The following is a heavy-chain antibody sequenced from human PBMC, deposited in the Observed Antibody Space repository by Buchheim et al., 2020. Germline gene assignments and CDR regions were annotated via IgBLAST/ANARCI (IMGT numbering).Heavy chain of an antibody. J-gene: IGHJ6*02. Sequence: QVQLVESGGGVVQPGRSLRLSCADSGFTFSSYAMHWVRQAPGKGLEWVAVISYDGSNKYYADSVKGRFTISRDNSKNTLYLQMNSLRAEDTAVYYCAKGTGREGGYYGMDVWGQGTT. CDR3: AKGTGREGGYYGMDV. CDR2: ISYDGSNK. D-gene: IGHD3-16*01. CDR1: GFTFSSYA. V-gene: IGHV3-30*04.